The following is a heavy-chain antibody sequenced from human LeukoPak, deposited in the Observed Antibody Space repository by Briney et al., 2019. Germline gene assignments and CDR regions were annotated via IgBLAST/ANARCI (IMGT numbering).Heavy chain of an antibody. CDR2: ISSSSSYI. Sequence: GGSLRLSCAASGFTFSSYSMNWVRQAPGKGLEWVSSISSSSSYIYYADSVKGRFTISRDNAKNSLYLQMNSLRAEDTAVYYCAATPKQLPLMFVYWGQGTLVTVSS. CDR3: AATPKQLPLMFVY. J-gene: IGHJ4*02. CDR1: GFTFSSYS. D-gene: IGHD6-13*01. V-gene: IGHV3-21*01.